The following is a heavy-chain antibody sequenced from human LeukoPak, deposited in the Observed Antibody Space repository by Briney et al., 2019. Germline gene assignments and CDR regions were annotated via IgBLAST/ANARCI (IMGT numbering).Heavy chain of an antibody. CDR3: AKWFTMTRDYTDY. J-gene: IGHJ4*02. D-gene: IGHD3-22*01. CDR2: ISGSGGST. CDR1: GFTVGSNT. V-gene: IGHV3-23*01. Sequence: GGSLRLSCAASGFTVGSNTMSWVRQAPGKGLEWVSAISGSGGSTCYADSVKGRFTISRGNSKNTLYLQMNSLRAEDTAVYYCAKWFTMTRDYTDYWGQGTLVTVSS.